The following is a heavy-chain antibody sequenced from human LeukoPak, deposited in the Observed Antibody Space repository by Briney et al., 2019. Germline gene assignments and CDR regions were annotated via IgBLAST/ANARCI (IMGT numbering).Heavy chain of an antibody. CDR2: ILPYNGKT. V-gene: IGHV1-18*01. D-gene: IGHD6-13*01. Sequence: GASVKVSCKSSGLSFTKYGINWVRQARGQGLEWMGWILPYNGKTNYAQKFQGRVTLTADTSTTTAYLELRPLRSDDTAVYYCAAAQTIYASSWDNACDLWGQGTTVTVSS. J-gene: IGHJ3*01. CDR1: GLSFTKYG. CDR3: AAAQTIYASSWDNACDL.